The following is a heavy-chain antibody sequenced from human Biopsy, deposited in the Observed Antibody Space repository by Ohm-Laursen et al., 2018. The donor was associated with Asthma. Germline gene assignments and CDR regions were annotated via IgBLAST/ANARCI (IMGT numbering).Heavy chain of an antibody. V-gene: IGHV3-30*15. CDR2: ITYDGSKT. D-gene: IGHD3-9*01. CDR1: GFRFSSYA. CDR3: ARTYYDFLTGQVNDALAM. J-gene: IGHJ3*02. Sequence: SLRLSCAATGFRFSSYAMHWVRQAPGKGLEWVALITYDGSKTIYGDSVRGRFTVSRDSPTNTLYLQMSSLRPEDTAVYYCARTYYDFLTGQVNDALAMWGQGTVVTVSS.